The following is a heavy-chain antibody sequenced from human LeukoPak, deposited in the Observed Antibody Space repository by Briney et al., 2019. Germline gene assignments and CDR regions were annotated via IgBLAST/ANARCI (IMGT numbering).Heavy chain of an antibody. J-gene: IGHJ4*02. CDR2: ISGSGGST. CDR3: AKDLAGGQPFDY. V-gene: IGHV3-23*01. Sequence: HAGGSLRLSCAASGFTFSSYAMSWVRQAPGKGLEWVSAISGSGGSTYYADSVKGRFTISRDNSKNTLYLQMNSLRAEDTAVYYCAKDLAGGQPFDYWGQGTLVTVSS. D-gene: IGHD3-16*01. CDR1: GFTFSSYA.